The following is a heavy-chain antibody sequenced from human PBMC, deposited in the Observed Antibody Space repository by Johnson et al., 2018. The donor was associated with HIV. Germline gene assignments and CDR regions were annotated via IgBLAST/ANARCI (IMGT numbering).Heavy chain of an antibody. Sequence: VQLVESGGVVVQPGGSLRPSCAASGFTFDDYTMHWVRQAPGKGLEWVSLISWDGGSTYYADSVKGRFTISRDNSKHFLYLQMNSLRTEDSALYYCAKVGGVSYGDYRDVFDIWGQGTMVTVS. J-gene: IGHJ3*02. V-gene: IGHV3-43*01. D-gene: IGHD4-17*01. CDR3: AKVGGVSYGDYRDVFDI. CDR2: ISWDGGST. CDR1: GFTFDDYT.